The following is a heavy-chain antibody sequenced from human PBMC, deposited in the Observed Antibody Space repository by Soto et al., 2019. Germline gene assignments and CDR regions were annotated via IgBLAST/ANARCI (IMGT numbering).Heavy chain of an antibody. CDR3: AKDTSGSYSYAKMGGGSFDS. J-gene: IGHJ4*02. D-gene: IGHD1-26*01. V-gene: IGHV3-23*01. Sequence: EVQLLESGGGLVQPGGSLRLSCAASGFTFSSYAMSWVRQAPGKGLEWVSAISGSGGSTYYADSVKGRFTISRDNSKNTLYLQMNSLRAEDTAVYYCAKDTSGSYSYAKMGGGSFDSWGQGTLVTVSS. CDR2: ISGSGGST. CDR1: GFTFSSYA.